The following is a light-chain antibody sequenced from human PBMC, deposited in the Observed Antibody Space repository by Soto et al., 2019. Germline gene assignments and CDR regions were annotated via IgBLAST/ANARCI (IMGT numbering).Light chain of an antibody. CDR1: QSVSRD. CDR2: GAS. J-gene: IGKJ2*01. V-gene: IGKV3-11*01. Sequence: EIVLTQSPGTLSSSPGERTTLSCRASQSVSRDLAWYQHKPDKHPRLLSYGASNRATGIPTRFSGSGSGTDFTLTTSSLEPEDFAVYYCQQRSNWPRMYTFGQGTKLEIK. CDR3: QQRSNWPRMYT.